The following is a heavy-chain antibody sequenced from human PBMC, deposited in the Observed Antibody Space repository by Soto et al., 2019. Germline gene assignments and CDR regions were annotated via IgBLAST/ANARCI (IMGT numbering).Heavy chain of an antibody. V-gene: IGHV3-23*01. CDR1: GFTFSTYA. CDR2: ISASGGST. Sequence: EVLLLESGGGLVQPGGSLRLSCVASGFTFSTYATTWVRQAPGRGLEWVSVISASGGSTYSADSVKGRFTISRDNSKNTLYLDMNSLRVDDTSVYHCAKGRRGFVIWGQGTMVTVAS. CDR3: AKGRRGFVI. J-gene: IGHJ3*02.